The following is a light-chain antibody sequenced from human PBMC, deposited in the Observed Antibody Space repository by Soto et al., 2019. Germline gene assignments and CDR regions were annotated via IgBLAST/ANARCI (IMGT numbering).Light chain of an antibody. CDR1: QSVSSN. V-gene: IGKV3-15*01. J-gene: IGKJ1*01. CDR2: GAF. CDR3: QQYNDWPLT. Sequence: EIVLTQSPVTLSVSPGERVTLSCGASQSVSSNLAWYQQKAGQAPSLLIYGAFTRATGIPARFSGTGSGTEFTLTISSLQSEDFALYYCQQYNDWPLTFGQGTKVDI.